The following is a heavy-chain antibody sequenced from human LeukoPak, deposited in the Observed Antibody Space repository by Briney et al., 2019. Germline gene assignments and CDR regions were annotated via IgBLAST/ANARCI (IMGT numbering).Heavy chain of an antibody. Sequence: SQTLSLTCTVSGASISSGEYYWSWIRQPPGKGLEWIGYIYYSGSAHYNPSLKSRVTMSVDTSKNQFSLKLSSVTAADTAVYYCARDLGYYYDSSGYYPNWFDPWGQGTLVTVSS. CDR2: IYYSGSA. D-gene: IGHD3-22*01. V-gene: IGHV4-30-4*01. CDR3: ARDLGYYYDSSGYYPNWFDP. J-gene: IGHJ5*02. CDR1: GASISSGEYY.